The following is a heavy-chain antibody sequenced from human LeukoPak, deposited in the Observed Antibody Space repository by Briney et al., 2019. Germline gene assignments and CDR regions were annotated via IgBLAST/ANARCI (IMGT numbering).Heavy chain of an antibody. CDR2: IYHSGST. CDR1: GYSIISDYF. D-gene: IGHD3-16*01. V-gene: IGHV4-38-2*02. CDR3: ARGNYEYVWGGIDY. Sequence: SETLSLTCTVSGYSIISDYFWGWIRQPPGKGLEWIGTIYHSGSTYYSPSLKSRVTVSVDTSKNEFSLKLSSVTAADTAVYYCARGNYEYVWGGIDYWGQGTLVTVSS. J-gene: IGHJ4*02.